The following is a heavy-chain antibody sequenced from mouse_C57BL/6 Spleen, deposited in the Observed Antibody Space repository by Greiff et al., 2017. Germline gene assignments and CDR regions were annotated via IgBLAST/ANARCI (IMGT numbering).Heavy chain of an antibody. V-gene: IGHV5-6*01. D-gene: IGHD4-1*01. CDR2: ISSGGSYT. Sequence: VQLKESGGDLVKPGGSLKLSCAASGFTFSSYGMSWVRQTPDKRLEWVATISSGGSYTYYPDSVKGRFTISRDNAKNTLYLQMSSLKSEDTAMYYCARLGTDWYFDVWGTGTTVTVSS. CDR3: ARLGTDWYFDV. J-gene: IGHJ1*03. CDR1: GFTFSSYG.